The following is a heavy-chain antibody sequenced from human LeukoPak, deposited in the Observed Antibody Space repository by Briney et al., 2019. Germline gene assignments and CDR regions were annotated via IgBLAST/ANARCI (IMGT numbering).Heavy chain of an antibody. J-gene: IGHJ4*02. Sequence: SETLSLTCTVSGDSISSSSYYWVWLRQPPGRGLEWIGYIYYSGNTYYNPSLKSRVTISLDTSKSQFSLRLKSVTAADTAVYYCARQIIRGQYLVHSDYWGQGTLVTVSS. CDR1: GDSISSSSYY. CDR3: ARQIIRGQYLVHSDY. D-gene: IGHD6-13*01. CDR2: IYYSGNT. V-gene: IGHV4-61*05.